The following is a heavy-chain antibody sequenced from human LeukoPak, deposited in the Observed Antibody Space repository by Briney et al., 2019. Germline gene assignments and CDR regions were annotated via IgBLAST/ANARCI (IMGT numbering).Heavy chain of an antibody. CDR2: VTGTGGST. D-gene: IGHD6-13*01. Sequence: PGGSLRLSCAASGFSFSSYVMSWVRQAPGKGLEWVSSVTGTGGSTFYADSVKGRFTISRDNSKNTLYLQMNTLRAEDAAIYYCAKTRGYSNTWYDYWGQGTLVTVSS. CDR3: AKTRGYSNTWYDY. J-gene: IGHJ4*02. V-gene: IGHV3-23*01. CDR1: GFSFSSYV.